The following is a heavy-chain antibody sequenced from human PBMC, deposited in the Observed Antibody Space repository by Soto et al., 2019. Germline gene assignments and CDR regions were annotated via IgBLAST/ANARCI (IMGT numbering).Heavy chain of an antibody. D-gene: IGHD7-27*01. CDR2: INHSGST. CDR1: GGSFSGYY. V-gene: IGHV4-34*01. Sequence: QVQLQQWGAGLLKPSETLSLTCAVYGGSFSGYYWNWIRQPPGKGLEWMGEINHSGSTNYNQSLKSRVTLSIDPSKNQFSLKLSSVTAADTAVYYCARGWGRIFDYWGQGTLVTVSS. J-gene: IGHJ4*02. CDR3: ARGWGRIFDY.